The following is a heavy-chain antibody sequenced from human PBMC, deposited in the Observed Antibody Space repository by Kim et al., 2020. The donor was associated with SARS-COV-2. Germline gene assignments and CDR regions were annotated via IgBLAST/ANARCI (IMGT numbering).Heavy chain of an antibody. CDR1: GGSISSGGYY. CDR2: IYDSGTT. CDR3: AIGRTKIFEVVIAPVDY. V-gene: IGHV4-31*03. Sequence: SETLSLTCTVSGGSISSGGYYWSWIGQHPGQGLEWIGYIYDSGTTYYNPAIKSRVTISVDTSKNQCPLKQSSVTAADTAVYYWAIGRTKIFEVVIAPVDYWRQATLVTVSS. D-gene: IGHD3-3*01. J-gene: IGHJ4*02.